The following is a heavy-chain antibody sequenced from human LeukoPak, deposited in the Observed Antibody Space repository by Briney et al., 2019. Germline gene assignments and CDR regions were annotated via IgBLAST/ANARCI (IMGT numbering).Heavy chain of an antibody. Sequence: GGSLRLSCAASGFTFSSYGMTWIRQAPGRGLEWVSYISGSSSTTIYYADSVKGRFTISRDNAKNSLYLQMNSLRAEDTAVYYCARVLHKRNYDSSTYYGYWGQGTLVTVSS. D-gene: IGHD3-22*01. V-gene: IGHV3-48*01. CDR1: GFTFSSYG. CDR2: ISGSSSTTI. CDR3: ARVLHKRNYDSSTYYGY. J-gene: IGHJ4*02.